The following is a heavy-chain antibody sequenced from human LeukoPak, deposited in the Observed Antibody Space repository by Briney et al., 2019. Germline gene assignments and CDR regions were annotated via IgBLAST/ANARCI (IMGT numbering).Heavy chain of an antibody. V-gene: IGHV1-2*02. Sequence: ASVKVPCKASGYTFTGYYMHWVRQAPGQGLEWMGWINPNSGGTNYAQKFQGRVTMTRDTSISTAYMELSRLRSDDTAVYYCARGAAHAEYYFDYWGQGTLVTVSS. CDR3: ARGAAHAEYYFDY. CDR2: INPNSGGT. J-gene: IGHJ4*02. CDR1: GYTFTGYY. D-gene: IGHD2-15*01.